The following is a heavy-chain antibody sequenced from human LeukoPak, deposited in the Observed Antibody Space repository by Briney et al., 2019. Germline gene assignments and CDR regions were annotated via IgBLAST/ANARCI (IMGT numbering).Heavy chain of an antibody. CDR2: IYPGDSDT. J-gene: IGHJ4*02. V-gene: IGHV5-51*01. Sequence: GESLKISCKGSGYSFTSYWIGWVRQMPGKGLEWMGIIYPGDSDTRYSPSFQGQVTISADKSISAAYLQWSSLKASDTAMYYCASGPTIFGVVTSYYFDYWGQGTLVTVSS. D-gene: IGHD3-3*01. CDR1: GYSFTSYW. CDR3: ASGPTIFGVVTSYYFDY.